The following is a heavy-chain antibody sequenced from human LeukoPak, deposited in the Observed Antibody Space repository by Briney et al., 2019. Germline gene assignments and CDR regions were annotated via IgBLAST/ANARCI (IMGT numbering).Heavy chain of an antibody. D-gene: IGHD6-13*01. CDR1: GFTFSDYY. V-gene: IGHV3-11*06. J-gene: IGHJ4*02. CDR2: ISGSSSHA. Sequence: GGSLRLSCAASGFTFSDYYMSWIRQAPGKGLEWVSYISGSSSHADYADSVKGRFTISRDNAKNSLYLLMNSLRAEDTAVYYCTRTPAPGTLDYWGQGTLVTVSS. CDR3: TRTPAPGTLDY.